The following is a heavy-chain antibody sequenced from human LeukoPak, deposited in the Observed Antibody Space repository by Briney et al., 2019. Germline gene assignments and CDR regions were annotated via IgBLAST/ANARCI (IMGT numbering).Heavy chain of an antibody. V-gene: IGHV3-23*01. CDR2: ISGSSGST. Sequence: PGGSLRLSCVASGFTFSNHAVSWVRQAPGKGLEWVSVISGSSGSTYYADSVKGRFTLSRDNSKNTLYLQMNSLRAEDTAVYYCAKEAYDFWSGFSYYFDSWGQGILVTVSA. CDR1: GFTFSNHA. CDR3: AKEAYDFWSGFSYYFDS. D-gene: IGHD3-3*01. J-gene: IGHJ4*02.